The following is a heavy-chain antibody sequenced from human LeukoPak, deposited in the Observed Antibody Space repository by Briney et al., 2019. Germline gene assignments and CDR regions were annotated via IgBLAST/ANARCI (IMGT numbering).Heavy chain of an antibody. Sequence: ASVKVSCKASGYTFTSNHIHCVRQAPGQGLEWMGVINPSGDSTSYAQKFQGRVTMTRDTSTSTVYMELSSLRSEDTAIYYCAKLAASETGEGSWGQGTLVTVSS. J-gene: IGHJ5*02. CDR1: GYTFTSNH. CDR3: AKLAASETGEGS. CDR2: INPSGDST. D-gene: IGHD6-13*01. V-gene: IGHV1-46*01.